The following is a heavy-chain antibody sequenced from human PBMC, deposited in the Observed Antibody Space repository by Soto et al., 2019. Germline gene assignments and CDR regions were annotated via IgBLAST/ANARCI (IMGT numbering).Heavy chain of an antibody. V-gene: IGHV1-69*04. CDR2: IIPILGIA. Sequence: ASVKVSCKASGGTFSSYTISWVRQAPGQGLEWMGRIIPILGIANYAQKFQGRVTITADKSTSTAYMELSSLRSEDAAVYYCARDCSSTSCYAYPWGQGTLVTVSS. D-gene: IGHD2-2*01. J-gene: IGHJ5*02. CDR3: ARDCSSTSCYAYP. CDR1: GGTFSSYT.